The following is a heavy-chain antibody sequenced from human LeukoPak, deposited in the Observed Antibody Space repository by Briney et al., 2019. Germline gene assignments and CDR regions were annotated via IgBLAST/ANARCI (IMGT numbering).Heavy chain of an antibody. D-gene: IGHD3-10*01. J-gene: IGHJ3*01. CDR2: ISSTGITI. CDR1: GFTFSDYY. Sequence: GGSLRLSCAASGFTFSDYYITWIRQAPGKGLEWISYISSTGITIHYAESMKGRFTISRDNAKNSLYLQMNSLRAGDTAVYYCARDSGGSGNYYIAFDVWGQGTMVTVSS. CDR3: ARDSGGSGNYYIAFDV. V-gene: IGHV3-11*04.